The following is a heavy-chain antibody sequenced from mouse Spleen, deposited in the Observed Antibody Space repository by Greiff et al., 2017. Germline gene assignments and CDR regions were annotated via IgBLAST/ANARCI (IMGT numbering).Heavy chain of an antibody. CDR3: ARDHGNFFDY. Sequence: EVQRVESEGGLVQPGSSMKLSCTASGFTFSDYYMAWVRQVPEKGLEWVANINYDGSSTYYLDSLKSRFIISRDNAKNILYLQMSSLKSEDTATYYCARDHGNFFDYWGQGTTLTVSS. CDR2: INYDGSST. V-gene: IGHV5-16*01. J-gene: IGHJ2*01. CDR1: GFTFSDYY. D-gene: IGHD2-1*01.